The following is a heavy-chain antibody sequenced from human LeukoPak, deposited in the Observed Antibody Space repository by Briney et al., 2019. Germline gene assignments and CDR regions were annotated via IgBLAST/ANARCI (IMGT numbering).Heavy chain of an antibody. CDR2: ISAYNGNT. V-gene: IGHV1-18*01. CDR3: ARDREPGSHVLRYFDWLPDRDY. Sequence: GASVKVSCKASGYTFTSYGISWVRQAPGQGLEWMGWISAYNGNTNYAQKLQGRVTMTTDTSTSTAYMELRSLRSDDTAVYYCARDREPGSHVLRYFDWLPDRDYWGQGTLVTVSS. CDR1: GYTFTSYG. J-gene: IGHJ4*02. D-gene: IGHD3-9*01.